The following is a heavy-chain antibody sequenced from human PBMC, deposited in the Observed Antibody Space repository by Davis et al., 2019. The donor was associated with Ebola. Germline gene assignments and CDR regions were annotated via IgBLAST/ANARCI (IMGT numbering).Heavy chain of an antibody. CDR1: GFTFGDYA. Sequence: GESLKISCTASGFTFGDYAMSWVRQAPGMGLEWVSTISASGGSTYYADSVKGRFTISRDNSKNTLYLQMNSLRAEDTAVYYCARDYGGASSWYYFPYWGQGTLVTVSS. V-gene: IGHV3-23*01. CDR3: ARDYGGASSWYYFPY. D-gene: IGHD2-15*01. J-gene: IGHJ4*02. CDR2: ISASGGST.